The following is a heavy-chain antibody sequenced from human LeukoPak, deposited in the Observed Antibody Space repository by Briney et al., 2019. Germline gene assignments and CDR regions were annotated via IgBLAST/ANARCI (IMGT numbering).Heavy chain of an antibody. Sequence: ASVKVSCKASGYTFTGYYMHWVRQAPGQGLEWMGWINPNSGGTNYAQKFQGRVTMTGDTSISTAYMELSRLRSDDTAVYYCARWGSCSGGSCYGTHYGMDVWGQGTTVTVSS. V-gene: IGHV1-2*02. J-gene: IGHJ6*02. CDR3: ARWGSCSGGSCYGTHYGMDV. CDR2: INPNSGGT. CDR1: GYTFTGYY. D-gene: IGHD2-15*01.